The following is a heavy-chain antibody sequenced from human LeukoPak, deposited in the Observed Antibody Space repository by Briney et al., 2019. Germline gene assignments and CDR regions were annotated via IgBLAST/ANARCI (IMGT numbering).Heavy chain of an antibody. CDR2: IYSSGNT. CDR3: ARLSGYSSSWVDY. D-gene: IGHD6-13*01. Sequence: SETLSLTCSVSGRSIISHYWSWVRQPPGKGLEWIGYIYSSGNTNYSPSLKSRDTLSVDTSKNHFFLKLSSVTAADTAVYYCARLSGYSSSWVDYWGQGTLVTVSS. CDR1: GRSIISHY. J-gene: IGHJ4*02. V-gene: IGHV4-4*09.